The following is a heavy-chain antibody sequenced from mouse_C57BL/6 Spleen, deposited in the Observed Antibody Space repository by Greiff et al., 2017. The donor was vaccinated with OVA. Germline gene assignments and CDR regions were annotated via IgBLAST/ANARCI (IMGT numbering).Heavy chain of an antibody. CDR2: ISYDGSN. CDR1: GYSITSGYY. Sequence: DVKLQESGPGLVKPSQSLSLTCSVTGYSITSGYYWNWIRQFPGNKLEWMGYISYDGSNNYNPSLKNRISITRDTSKNQFFLKLNSVTTEDTATYYCARGGLLHYFDYWGQGTTLTVSS. CDR3: ARGGLLHYFDY. J-gene: IGHJ2*01. D-gene: IGHD2-3*01. V-gene: IGHV3-6*01.